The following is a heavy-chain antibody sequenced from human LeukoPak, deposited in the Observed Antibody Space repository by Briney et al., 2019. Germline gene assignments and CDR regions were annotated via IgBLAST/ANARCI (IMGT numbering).Heavy chain of an antibody. D-gene: IGHD5-12*01. J-gene: IGHJ4*02. CDR3: ARSSGYVAYFDY. CDR2: ISSSSSYI. Sequence: KTEGSLRLSCAASGFTFSSYSMNWVRQAPGKGLEWVSSISSSSSYIYYADSVKGRFTISRDNAKNSLYLQMNSLRAEDTAVYYCARSSGYVAYFDYWGQGTLVTVSS. V-gene: IGHV3-21*01. CDR1: GFTFSSYS.